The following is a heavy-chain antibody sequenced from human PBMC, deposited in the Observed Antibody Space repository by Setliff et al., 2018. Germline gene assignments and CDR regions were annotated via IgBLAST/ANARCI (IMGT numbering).Heavy chain of an antibody. V-gene: IGHV4-4*07. D-gene: IGHD3-10*01. CDR2: IYIGGSA. CDR3: ARVRITPYCMDV. Sequence: PSETLSLTCTVSGGSISSYYWSWIRQPAGKGLEWIGHIYIGGSANYSPSLNSRVTMSLDKSKNQFSLKLYSVTAADTAVYFCARVRITPYCMDVWGKGTTVTVSS. CDR1: GGSISSYY. J-gene: IGHJ6*03.